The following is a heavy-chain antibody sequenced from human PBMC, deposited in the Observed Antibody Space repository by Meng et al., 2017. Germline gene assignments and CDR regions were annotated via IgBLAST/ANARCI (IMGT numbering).Heavy chain of an antibody. CDR2: IYYSGST. J-gene: IGHJ5*02. Sequence: VEVWGSGAGPGSPAEILFPACRYSGSSFGIGCYYWGRIRKPPGKGLEWIGYIYYSGSTNYNPSLKSRVNISVDTAKNQFSLKLSSVTAADTAVYYCARDGATTVTTGWFDPWGQGTLVTVSS. D-gene: IGHD4-17*01. CDR3: ARDGATTVTTGWFDP. V-gene: IGHV4-61*01. CDR1: GSSFGIGCYY.